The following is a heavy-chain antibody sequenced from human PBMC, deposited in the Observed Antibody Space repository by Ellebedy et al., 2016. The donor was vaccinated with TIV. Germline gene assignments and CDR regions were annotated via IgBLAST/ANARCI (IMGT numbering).Heavy chain of an antibody. Sequence: GGSLRLXXAASGFTFSSYAMHWVRQAPGKGLEWVAVISYNGGNKQYADSVKGRFTISRDNSKNTLYLQMNSLRAEDTAVYYCAKDAPPDDYRTTTHYFDYWGQGTLVTVSS. CDR2: ISYNGGNK. CDR3: AKDAPPDDYRTTTHYFDY. CDR1: GFTFSSYA. V-gene: IGHV3-30-3*01. D-gene: IGHD4-11*01. J-gene: IGHJ4*02.